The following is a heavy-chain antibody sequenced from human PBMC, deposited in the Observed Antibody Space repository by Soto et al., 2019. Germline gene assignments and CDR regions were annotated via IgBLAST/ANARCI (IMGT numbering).Heavy chain of an antibody. CDR1: GFTFRSFT. CDR3: TRDASRDSSARGWFDP. D-gene: IGHD6-13*01. Sequence: GGSLRLSCAASGFTFRSFTMNWVRQAPGKGLEWVSTISSNSAYIYYTDALRGRFTISRDNAKNSLHLQMNSLRAEDTAAYYCTRDASRDSSARGWFDPWGPGTLVTVSS. J-gene: IGHJ5*02. V-gene: IGHV3-21*01. CDR2: ISSNSAYI.